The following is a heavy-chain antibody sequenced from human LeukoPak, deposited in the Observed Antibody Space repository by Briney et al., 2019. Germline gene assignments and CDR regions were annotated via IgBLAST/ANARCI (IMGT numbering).Heavy chain of an antibody. D-gene: IGHD2/OR15-2a*01. V-gene: IGHV3-23*01. J-gene: IGHJ4*02. CDR3: ATYRQVLLPFES. Sequence: GGSLRLSCAASGFTFRSYWMHWVSQPPGKGLEWVSSIFPSGGEIHYADSVRGRFTISRDNSKSTLSLQMNSLRAEDTAIYYCATYRQVLLPFESWGQGTLVTVSS. CDR2: IFPSGGEI. CDR1: GFTFRSYW.